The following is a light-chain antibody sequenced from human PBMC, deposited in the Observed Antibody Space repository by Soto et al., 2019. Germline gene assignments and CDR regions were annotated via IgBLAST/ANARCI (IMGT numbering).Light chain of an antibody. J-gene: IGLJ3*02. CDR1: SSDVGSYNR. CDR3: TSYTSSRTWV. Sequence: QSALTQPPSVSGSPGQSVTVSCTGTSSDVGSYNRVSWYQQPPGTAPKLMIYEVTNRPSGVPNRFSASKSGNTASLTISGLQAEDEAEYYCTSYTSSRTWVFGGGTKLTVL. CDR2: EVT. V-gene: IGLV2-18*02.